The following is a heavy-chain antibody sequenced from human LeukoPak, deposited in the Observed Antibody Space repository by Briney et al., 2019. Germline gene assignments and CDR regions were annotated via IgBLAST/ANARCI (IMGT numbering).Heavy chain of an antibody. CDR2: ISGSGVTT. CDR3: AKGRVRQFDPFDY. D-gene: IGHD1-1*01. Sequence: GGSLRPSCAASGFTVSSNYMSWVRQAPGKGLEWVSFISGSGVTTNYADSVKGRFTISRDNSKNTLYLQMNSLRAEDTAVYYCAKGRVRQFDPFDYWGQGTLVTVSS. V-gene: IGHV3-23*01. J-gene: IGHJ4*02. CDR1: GFTVSSNY.